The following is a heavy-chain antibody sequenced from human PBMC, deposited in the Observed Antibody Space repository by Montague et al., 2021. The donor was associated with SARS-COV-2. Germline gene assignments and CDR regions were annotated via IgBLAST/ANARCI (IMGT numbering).Heavy chain of an antibody. J-gene: IGHJ6*03. V-gene: IGHV4-34*01. Sequence: SETRSLTCAVFDGSFSNFYWSWIRQPPGKGLEWIGEINHSGTTYYNPSXKSRVTISVDTSRNQFSLKLNSVTAADAAVYHCASGDDNGSGYLDVWGKGTTVTVSS. CDR1: DGSFSNFY. CDR2: INHSGTT. D-gene: IGHD1-26*01. CDR3: ASGDDNGSGYLDV.